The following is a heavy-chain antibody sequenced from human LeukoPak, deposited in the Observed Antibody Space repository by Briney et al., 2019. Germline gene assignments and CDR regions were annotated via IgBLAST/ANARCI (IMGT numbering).Heavy chain of an antibody. CDR3: AKERFDYGDYRGDY. Sequence: GGSLRLSCAASGYTFSSYAVSWVRQAPGKGLEWVSIISGSGNIRYYADSVVKGRFTISRDNSKNTMYMQMNSLRAEDTAVYYCAKERFDYGDYRGDYWGQGALVTVSS. CDR1: GYTFSSYA. CDR2: ISGSGNIR. J-gene: IGHJ4*02. D-gene: IGHD4-17*01. V-gene: IGHV3-23*01.